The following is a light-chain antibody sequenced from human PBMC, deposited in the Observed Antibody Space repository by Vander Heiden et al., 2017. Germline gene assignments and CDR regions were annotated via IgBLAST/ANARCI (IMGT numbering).Light chain of an antibody. CDR3: QQSYSTPG. Sequence: DILMTQSPSSLSASVGARVTITCRASQSISSYLNWYQQKPGKAPKLLIYAASSLQSGVPSRFSGSGSGTDFTLTISSLQSEDSATYYCQQSYSTPGFGPGTKVDIK. CDR2: AAS. J-gene: IGKJ3*01. CDR1: QSISSY. V-gene: IGKV1-39*01.